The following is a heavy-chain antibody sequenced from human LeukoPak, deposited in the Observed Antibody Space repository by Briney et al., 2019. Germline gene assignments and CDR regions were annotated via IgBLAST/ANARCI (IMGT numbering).Heavy chain of an antibody. CDR2: ISGSGGST. V-gene: IGHV3-23*01. D-gene: IGHD3-16*02. CDR3: ARLTFGGVIGFDY. Sequence: GGSLRLSCAASGFTFSSYAMSWVRQAPGKGLEWVSAISGSGGSTYYAVSVKGRFTISRDNSKNTLYLQMNSLRAEDTAVYYCARLTFGGVIGFDYWGQGTLVTVSS. J-gene: IGHJ4*02. CDR1: GFTFSSYA.